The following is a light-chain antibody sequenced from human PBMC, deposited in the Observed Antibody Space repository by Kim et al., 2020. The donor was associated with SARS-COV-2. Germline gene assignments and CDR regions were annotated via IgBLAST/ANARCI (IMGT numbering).Light chain of an antibody. CDR3: QSYDSSLSVYV. Sequence: RVTISCTGSSSNIGAGYDVHWYQHLPGTAPKLLIYGNTNRPSGVPDRFSASKSGTSASLAITGLQAEDEADYYCQSYDSSLSVYVFGTGTKVTVL. V-gene: IGLV1-40*01. CDR2: GNT. J-gene: IGLJ1*01. CDR1: SSNIGAGYD.